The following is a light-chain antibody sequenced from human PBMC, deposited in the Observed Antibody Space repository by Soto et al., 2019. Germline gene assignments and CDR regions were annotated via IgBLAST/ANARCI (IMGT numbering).Light chain of an antibody. CDR1: QSISSY. CDR3: QQSYSTPPT. J-gene: IGKJ2*01. V-gene: IGKV1-39*01. CDR2: AAS. Sequence: DIQMTQSPSSLSASVGDRVTITCRASQSISSYLNWYQQKPGKAPKLLIYAASSLQSGVPSRFSGSGAGTDFTLTSSSLQPEDVATYYCQQSYSTPPTFGQGTKLEIK.